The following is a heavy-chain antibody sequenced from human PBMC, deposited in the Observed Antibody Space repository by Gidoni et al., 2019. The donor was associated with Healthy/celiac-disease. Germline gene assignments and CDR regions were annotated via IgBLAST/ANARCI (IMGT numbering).Heavy chain of an antibody. CDR2: IIPIFGTA. Sequence: MGGIIPIFGTANYAHKFQGRVTITADESTSTAYMELSSLRSEDTAVYYCASDRVYSGYDPGSYYFDYWGQGTLVTVSS. CDR3: ASDRVYSGYDPGSYYFDY. J-gene: IGHJ4*02. V-gene: IGHV1-69*01. D-gene: IGHD5-12*01.